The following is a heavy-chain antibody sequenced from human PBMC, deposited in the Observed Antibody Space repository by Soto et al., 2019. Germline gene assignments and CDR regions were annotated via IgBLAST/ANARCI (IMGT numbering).Heavy chain of an antibody. D-gene: IGHD2-15*01. CDR3: ARGWRCSGGSCYYFDY. Sequence: QVQLVQSGAEVKKPGASVKVSCKASGYTFTSYDINWVRQATGQGLEWMGWMNPNSGNTGYAQKFQGRVTMTRTTSISTAYMELSSLRSEDTAVYYCARGWRCSGGSCYYFDYWGQGTLVTVSS. CDR1: GYTFTSYD. J-gene: IGHJ4*02. V-gene: IGHV1-8*01. CDR2: MNPNSGNT.